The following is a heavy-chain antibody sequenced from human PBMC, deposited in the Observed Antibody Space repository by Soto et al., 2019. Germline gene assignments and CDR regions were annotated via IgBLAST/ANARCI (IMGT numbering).Heavy chain of an antibody. CDR2: ISYDGNKK. Sequence: QVQLVESGGGVVQPGRSLRLSCAASGFTFISYSMHWVRQAPGKGLEWVGVISYDGNKKYYRDSVKGRFTISRDTSNNTVHLQMNSLRPDDTAGYYCARSVAVAGLDYWGQGSLVTVSS. J-gene: IGHJ4*02. V-gene: IGHV3-30-3*01. CDR1: GFTFISYS. CDR3: ARSVAVAGLDY. D-gene: IGHD6-19*01.